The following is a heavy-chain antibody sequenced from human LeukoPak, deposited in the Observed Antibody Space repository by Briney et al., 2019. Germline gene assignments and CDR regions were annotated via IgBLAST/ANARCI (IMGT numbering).Heavy chain of an antibody. Sequence: SGGSLRLSCAASGFTFSSNYMSWVRQAPGKGLEWVSVIYSGGSTYYADSVKGRFTISRDNSKNTLYLQMNSLRAEDTAVYYCARDLPDSSSSDLDAFDIWGQGTMVTVSS. CDR2: IYSGGST. V-gene: IGHV3-66*01. CDR1: GFTFSSNY. D-gene: IGHD6-6*01. CDR3: ARDLPDSSSSDLDAFDI. J-gene: IGHJ3*02.